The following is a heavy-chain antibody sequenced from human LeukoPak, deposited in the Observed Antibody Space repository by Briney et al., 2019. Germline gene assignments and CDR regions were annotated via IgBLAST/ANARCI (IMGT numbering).Heavy chain of an antibody. CDR2: ISYDGSNK. V-gene: IGHV3-30*18. Sequence: GRSLRLSCAASGFTLSIYGVRWVRQAPGKGLEWVAVISYDGSNKSDSDSVKGRFTISRDNSKNTLYLQMNSLRAEDTAVYYCANLPNGAFDMWGQETMVTVSS. J-gene: IGHJ3*02. CDR1: GFTLSIYG. CDR3: ANLPNGAFDM. D-gene: IGHD2-8*01.